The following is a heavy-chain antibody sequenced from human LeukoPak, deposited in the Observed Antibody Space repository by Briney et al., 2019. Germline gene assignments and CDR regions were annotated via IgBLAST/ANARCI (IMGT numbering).Heavy chain of an antibody. D-gene: IGHD2-2*01. V-gene: IGHV3-30*03. J-gene: IGHJ3*02. CDR2: ISYDGSNK. Sequence: GGSLRLSCAASGFTFSSYGMHWVRQAPGKGLEWVAVISYDGSNKYYADSVKGRFTISRDNSKNTLYLQMNSLRAEDTAVYYCAAYCSSTSCFVGAFDIWGQGTMVTVSS. CDR1: GFTFSSYG. CDR3: AAYCSSTSCFVGAFDI.